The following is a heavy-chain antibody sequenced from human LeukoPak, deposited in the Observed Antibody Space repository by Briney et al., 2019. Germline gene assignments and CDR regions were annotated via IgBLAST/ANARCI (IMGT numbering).Heavy chain of an antibody. D-gene: IGHD3-10*01. CDR1: GFTFSDYW. Sequence: PWGSLRLSCAASGFTFSDYWMSWVRQAPGKGLEWVANIKYHGSDEHYVDSVRGRFTISRDNAKNSLFLQMNSLRAEDTAVYYCARIGGSGTYWDYWGQGTLVTVSS. J-gene: IGHJ4*02. CDR2: IKYHGSDE. CDR3: ARIGGSGTYWDY. V-gene: IGHV3-7*01.